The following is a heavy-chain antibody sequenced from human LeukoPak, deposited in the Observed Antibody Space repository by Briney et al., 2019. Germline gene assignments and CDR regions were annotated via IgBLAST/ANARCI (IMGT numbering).Heavy chain of an antibody. CDR1: GGSISSYY. J-gene: IGHJ4*02. CDR2: IYYSGST. D-gene: IGHD3-3*01. V-gene: IGHV4-59*01. CDR3: ARTTLYDFWSGYYYYFDY. Sequence: SETLSLTCTVSGGSISSYYWSWIRQPPGKGLEWIGYIYYSGSTNYNPSLKSRVTISADTSKNQFSLKLSSVTAADTAVYYCARTTLYDFWSGYYYYFDYWGQGTLVTVSS.